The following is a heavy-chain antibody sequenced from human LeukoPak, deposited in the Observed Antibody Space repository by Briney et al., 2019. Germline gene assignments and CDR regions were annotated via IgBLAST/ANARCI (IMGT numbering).Heavy chain of an antibody. Sequence: GGSLRLSCAASGFTFSSYAMHRVRQAPGKGLEWVAVISYDGSNKYYADSVKGRFTISRDNSKNTLYLQMNSLRAEDTAVYYCAREGYYYDSSGYYYNLGFDYWGQGTLVTVSS. CDR3: AREGYYYDSSGYYYNLGFDY. V-gene: IGHV3-30-3*01. CDR2: ISYDGSNK. D-gene: IGHD3-22*01. CDR1: GFTFSSYA. J-gene: IGHJ4*02.